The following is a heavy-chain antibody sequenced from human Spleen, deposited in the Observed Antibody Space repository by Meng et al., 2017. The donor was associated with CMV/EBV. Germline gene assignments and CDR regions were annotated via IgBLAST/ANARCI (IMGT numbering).Heavy chain of an antibody. J-gene: IGHJ4*02. D-gene: IGHD3-3*01. CDR1: GGSIRSYY. Sequence: SETLSLTCNVSGGSIRSYYWSWVRQPPGKGLEWIGYIYYSGRTDYNPSLKSRVTISIDTSKNQFSLRLRSVTAADTAVYYCARETDYDFWSGYYDYWGQGILVTVSS. CDR3: ARETDYDFWSGYYDY. CDR2: IYYSGRT. V-gene: IGHV4-59*01.